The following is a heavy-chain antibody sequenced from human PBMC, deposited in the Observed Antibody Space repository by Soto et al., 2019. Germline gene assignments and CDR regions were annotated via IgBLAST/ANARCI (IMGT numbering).Heavy chain of an antibody. J-gene: IGHJ6*02. CDR1: GYPFSSYG. CDR2: ISGYNGKT. D-gene: IGHD6-19*01. CDR3: VRDFWKLLVKYYYGMAV. V-gene: IGHV1-18*04. Sequence: QVHLVQSGGEVKRPGDSVKVSCKTSGYPFSSYGISWVRQAPGQGLEWLGWISGYNGKTEYGQKVQDRLTMSTDTSTTTVYMELRNLRSDDTAVYSCVRDFWKLLVKYYYGMAVWGQGTTVTVSS.